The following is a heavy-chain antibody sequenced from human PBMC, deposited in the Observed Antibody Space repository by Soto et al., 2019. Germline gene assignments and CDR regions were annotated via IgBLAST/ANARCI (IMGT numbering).Heavy chain of an antibody. V-gene: IGHV3-9*01. CDR3: VQGRYPTMATPLDH. CDR1: GFTFDNCG. Sequence: GGSLRLSCAASGFTFDNCGMHWVRQAPGKGLEWVSGISWDSGTIGYADSVKGRFIISRDDAKNSLYLQMSSLRGEDTALYYCVQGRYPTMATPLDHWGQGTLVTVSS. CDR2: ISWDSGTI. J-gene: IGHJ5*02. D-gene: IGHD5-12*01.